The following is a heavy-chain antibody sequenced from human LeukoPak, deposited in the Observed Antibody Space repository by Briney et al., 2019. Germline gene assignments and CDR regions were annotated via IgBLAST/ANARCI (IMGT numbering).Heavy chain of an antibody. V-gene: IGHV4-30-4*08. Sequence: SETLSLTCTVSGGSISSGDYYWSWIRQPPGKGLEWIGYIYYSGSTYYNPSLKSRVTISVDTSKNQFSLKLSSVTAVDTAVYYCARLKLEVVPAAIIDYWGQGTLVTVSS. CDR1: GGSISSGDYY. J-gene: IGHJ4*02. CDR2: IYYSGST. D-gene: IGHD2-2*02. CDR3: ARLKLEVVPAAIIDY.